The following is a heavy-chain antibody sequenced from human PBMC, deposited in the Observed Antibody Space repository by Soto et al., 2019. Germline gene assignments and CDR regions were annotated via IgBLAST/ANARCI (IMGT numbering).Heavy chain of an antibody. J-gene: IGHJ3*02. Sequence: GGSLRLSCAASGFTFSSYAMHWVRQAPGKGLEWVAVISYDGSNKYYADSVKGRFTISRDNSKNTLYLQMNSLRAEDTAVYYCARAGIYNWNDRNSDAFDIWGQGTMVTVSS. CDR2: ISYDGSNK. CDR3: ARAGIYNWNDRNSDAFDI. V-gene: IGHV3-30-3*01. CDR1: GFTFSSYA. D-gene: IGHD1-1*01.